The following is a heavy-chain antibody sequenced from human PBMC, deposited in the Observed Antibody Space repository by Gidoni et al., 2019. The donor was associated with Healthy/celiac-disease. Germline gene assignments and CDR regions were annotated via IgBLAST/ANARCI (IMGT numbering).Heavy chain of an antibody. CDR3: VVFYDSSGYYYVRKVDY. J-gene: IGHJ4*02. CDR1: GFTFSSYA. CDR2: ISYDGSNK. Sequence: QVQLVESGGGVVQPGRSLRLSCAASGFTFSSYAMHWVRQAPGKGLEWVAVISYDGSNKYYADSVKGRFTISRDNSKNTLYLQMNSLRAEDTAVYYCVVFYDSSGYYYVRKVDYWGQGTLVTVSS. D-gene: IGHD3-22*01. V-gene: IGHV3-30-3*01.